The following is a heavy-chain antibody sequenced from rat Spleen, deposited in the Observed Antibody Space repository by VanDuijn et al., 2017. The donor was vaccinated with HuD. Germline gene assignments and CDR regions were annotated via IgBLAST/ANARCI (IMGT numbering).Heavy chain of an antibody. CDR1: GFTFSNFP. D-gene: IGHD4-3*01. J-gene: IGHJ2*01. V-gene: IGHV5-46*01. CDR3: VKDVTSGYEN. Sequence: EVQLVESGGGLVQPGRSLKLSCAGSGFTFSNFPMAWVRQAPTKGLEWVATISTRGGSTYYRDSVKGRFTISRDNAENTVYLQMNSLTSEDTATYYCVKDVTSGYENWGQGVMVTVSS. CDR2: ISTRGGST.